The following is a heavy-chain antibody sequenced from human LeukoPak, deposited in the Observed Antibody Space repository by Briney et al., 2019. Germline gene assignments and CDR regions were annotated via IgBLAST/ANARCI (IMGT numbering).Heavy chain of an antibody. CDR1: GFTFSNYA. CDR3: AREGGYDYRGVDY. CDR2: ISGNGVNT. J-gene: IGHJ4*02. Sequence: GGSLRLSCAASGFTFSNYAMSWVRQAPGRGLEWVSGISGNGVNTYYVDSVKGRFTISRDNSKNTLYLQMNSLRAEDTAVYYCAREGGYDYRGVDYWGQGTLVTVSS. D-gene: IGHD5-12*01. V-gene: IGHV3-23*01.